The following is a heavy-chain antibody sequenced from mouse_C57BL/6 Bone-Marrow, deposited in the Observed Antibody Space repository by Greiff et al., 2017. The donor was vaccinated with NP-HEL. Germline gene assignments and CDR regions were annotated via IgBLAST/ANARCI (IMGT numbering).Heavy chain of an antibody. V-gene: IGHV1-36*01. CDR1: GFTFTDYY. Sequence: EVKLMESGPVLVKPGPSVKISCKASGFTFTDYYMHWVKQSHGKSLEWIGLVYPYNGGTRYNQKFKGKATLTVDKSSSTAYMEINSLTSEDSAVYYCGLLWLRRGHYAMDYWCQGTSVTVSS. J-gene: IGHJ4*01. CDR2: VYPYNGGT. CDR3: GLLWLRRGHYAMDY. D-gene: IGHD2-2*01.